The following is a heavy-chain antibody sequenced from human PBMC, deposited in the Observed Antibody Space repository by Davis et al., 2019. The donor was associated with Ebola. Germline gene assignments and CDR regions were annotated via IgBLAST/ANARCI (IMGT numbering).Heavy chain of an antibody. D-gene: IGHD3-22*01. V-gene: IGHV3-11*04. CDR3: ARNSPKYYYDSSGYYTDAEYFQH. CDR1: GFTFSDYY. J-gene: IGHJ1*01. Sequence: GGSLRLSCAASGFTFSDYYMSWIRQAPGKGLEWVSYISSSSSTIYYADSVKGRFTISRDNAKNSLYLQMNSLRDEDTAVYYCARNSPKYYYDSSGYYTDAEYFQHWGQGTLVTVSS. CDR2: ISSSSSTI.